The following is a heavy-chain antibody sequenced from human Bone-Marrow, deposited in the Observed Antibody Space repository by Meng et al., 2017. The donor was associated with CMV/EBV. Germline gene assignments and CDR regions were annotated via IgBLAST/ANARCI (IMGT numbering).Heavy chain of an antibody. D-gene: IGHD2-8*01. CDR2: IHGDGRVH. CDR3: ARDRCGTNGCHNDADI. CDR1: GFDFSSYG. Sequence: GESLKISCAASGFDFSSYGMRWVRQVPGKGLEWVSLIHGDGRVHINADSAKGRFTISRDNSKNSSYLQMSGLRADDMAVYYCARDRCGTNGCHNDADIWGQGTMVTVSS. J-gene: IGHJ3*02. V-gene: IGHV3-74*01.